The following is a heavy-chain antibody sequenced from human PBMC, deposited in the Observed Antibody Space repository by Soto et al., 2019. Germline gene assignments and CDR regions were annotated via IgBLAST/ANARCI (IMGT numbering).Heavy chain of an antibody. Sequence: SETLSLTCFVSGDSMSSYYWSWIRQPPGKGLELIGYIYDSGSVSHQPSLRNRVTLSVDTAKNQFSLKLTSVTAADTAVYYCARAGGSSSSCFTGWFDPWGQGILVTVSS. CDR1: GDSMSSYY. J-gene: IGHJ5*02. CDR3: ARAGGSSSSCFTGWFDP. D-gene: IGHD2-2*02. CDR2: IYDSGSV. V-gene: IGHV4-59*01.